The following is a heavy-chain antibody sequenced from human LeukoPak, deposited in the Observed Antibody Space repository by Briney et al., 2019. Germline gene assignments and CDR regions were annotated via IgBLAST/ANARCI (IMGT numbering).Heavy chain of an antibody. CDR3: ARDLNKGARGDY. V-gene: IGHV3-33*01. Sequence: PGRSLRLSCAASGFSFSTYGMHWVRQAPGKGLEWVALIRYDETNTYYADSVKGRFTISRGNSKNTLYLQMSSLRAEDTAVYYCARDLNKGARGDYWGQGTLVTVSS. CDR2: IRYDETNT. J-gene: IGHJ4*02. CDR1: GFSFSTYG. D-gene: IGHD2/OR15-2a*01.